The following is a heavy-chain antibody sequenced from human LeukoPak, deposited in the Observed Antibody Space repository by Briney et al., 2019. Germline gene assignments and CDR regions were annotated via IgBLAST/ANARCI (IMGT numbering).Heavy chain of an antibody. CDR2: ISGGGGNT. Sequence: QPGGSLRLSCAASGFTFSSYAMSWVRQAPGKGLEWVSAISGGGGNTYYADSVKGRLTISRDNSKNTLYLQMNSLRAEDTAVYYCGKNRYSGSLSPFDIWGQGTMVTVSS. J-gene: IGHJ3*02. CDR1: GFTFSSYA. CDR3: GKNRYSGSLSPFDI. V-gene: IGHV3-23*01. D-gene: IGHD1-26*01.